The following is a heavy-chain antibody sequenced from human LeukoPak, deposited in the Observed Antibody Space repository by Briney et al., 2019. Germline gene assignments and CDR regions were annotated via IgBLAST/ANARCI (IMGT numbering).Heavy chain of an antibody. CDR3: AKDQLEMATTSGFDY. Sequence: GGSLRLSCAASGFTFSSYEMNWVRQAPGKGLEWVSYISSSGSTIYYADSVKGRFTISRDNSKNTLYLQMNSLRAEDTAVYYCAKDQLEMATTSGFDYWGQGTLVTVSS. V-gene: IGHV3-48*03. D-gene: IGHD5-24*01. J-gene: IGHJ4*02. CDR1: GFTFSSYE. CDR2: ISSSGSTI.